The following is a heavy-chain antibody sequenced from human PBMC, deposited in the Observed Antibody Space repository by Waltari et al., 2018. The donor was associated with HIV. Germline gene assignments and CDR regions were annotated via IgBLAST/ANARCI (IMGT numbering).Heavy chain of an antibody. CDR3: ASTYYDLLEGWYFDF. Sequence: QVQLQESGPGLVKTSATLSLTCSVSDYSITSGSYWGWIRQSPGRGLEWIGSISHSGTTVYSPSLKSRITLFRNTSKNQFFLKLTSATAADTAVYYCASTYYDLLEGWYFDFWGQGRLVTVSS. J-gene: IGHJ4*02. D-gene: IGHD3-3*01. CDR2: ISHSGTT. CDR1: DYSITSGSY. V-gene: IGHV4-38-2*02.